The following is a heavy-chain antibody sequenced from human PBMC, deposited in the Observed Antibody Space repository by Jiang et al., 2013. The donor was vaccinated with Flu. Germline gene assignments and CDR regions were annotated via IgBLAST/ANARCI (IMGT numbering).Heavy chain of an antibody. Sequence: EVKKPGESLKISCRGSGYSFTNFWIGWVRQVPGKGLEWMGIMYPGDSDTRYSPSFQGQVTISADKSISTAYLQWSGLKASDTAMYYCATGLHTAFLIRAFDIWGQGTMVVVSA. CDR3: ATGLHTAFLIRAFDI. CDR1: GYSFTNFW. V-gene: IGHV5-51*01. D-gene: IGHD5-18*01. J-gene: IGHJ3*02. CDR2: MYPGDSDT.